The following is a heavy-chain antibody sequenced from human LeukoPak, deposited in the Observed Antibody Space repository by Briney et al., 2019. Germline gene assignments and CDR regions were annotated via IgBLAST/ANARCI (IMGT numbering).Heavy chain of an antibody. CDR2: IIPIFGTA. V-gene: IGHV1-69*13. CDR1: GGTFSSYA. Sequence: SVKVSCKASGGTFSSYAISWVRQAPGQGLEWMGGIIPIFGTANYAQKFQGRVTITADESTSTAYMELSSLRSEDTAVYYCARVRQAGGWSSPLDYWGQGTLVTVSP. D-gene: IGHD6-19*01. CDR3: ARVRQAGGWSSPLDY. J-gene: IGHJ4*02.